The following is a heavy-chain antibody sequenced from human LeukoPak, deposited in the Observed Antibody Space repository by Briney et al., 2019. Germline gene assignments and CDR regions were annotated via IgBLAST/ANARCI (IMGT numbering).Heavy chain of an antibody. CDR1: GGSMTSNNYY. J-gene: IGHJ4*02. V-gene: IGHV4-39*01. CDR2: IHYSGST. D-gene: IGHD3-10*01. Sequence: SESLSLICTVSGGSMTSNNYYWGWIRQPPGKGLEWIGNIHYSGSTYYSPSLKNRVTISVDTSKNQFSLRLKSVTATDTAVYYCARHYGPWGQGTLVTVSS. CDR3: ARHYGP.